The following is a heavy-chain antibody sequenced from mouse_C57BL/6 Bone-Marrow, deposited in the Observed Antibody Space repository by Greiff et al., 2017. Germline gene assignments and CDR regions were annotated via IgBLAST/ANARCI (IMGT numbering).Heavy chain of an antibody. Sequence: VQLQQSGPELVKPGASVKISCKASGYAFSSSWMNWVKQRPGKGLEWIGQIYPGDGDTNYNGKFKGKATLTADKSSSTAYMQLSSLTSEDSAVYVCARLDYFWYCDDGCTGTTVTVSS. V-gene: IGHV1-82*01. J-gene: IGHJ1*03. CDR1: GYAFSSSW. D-gene: IGHD2-13*01. CDR2: IYPGDGDT. CDR3: ARLDYFWYCDD.